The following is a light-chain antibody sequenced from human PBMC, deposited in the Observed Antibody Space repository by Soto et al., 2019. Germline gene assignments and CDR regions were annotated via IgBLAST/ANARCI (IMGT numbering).Light chain of an antibody. V-gene: IGKV1-39*01. CDR3: QQGYNTFWT. Sequence: DIQMTQSPSSLSAFVGDSVTVTCRASQPIGTSLHWYQQRAGTAPKVLISAATKLQSGVPSRFSGRGSGTDFTLTISNLQPEDSETYFCQQGYNTFWTFGRGTKVELK. CDR1: QPIGTS. J-gene: IGKJ1*01. CDR2: AAT.